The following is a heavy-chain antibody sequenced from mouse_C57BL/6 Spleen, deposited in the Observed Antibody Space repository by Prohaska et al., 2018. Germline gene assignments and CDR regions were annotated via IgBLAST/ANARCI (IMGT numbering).Heavy chain of an antibody. V-gene: IGHV1-61*01. J-gene: IGHJ4*01. D-gene: IGHD2-1*01. Sequence: DWVKQRPGQGLEWIGNIYPSDSETHYNQKFKDKATLTVDKSSSTAYMQLSSLTSEDSAVYYCARQGGNYVGDYAMDYWGQGTSVTVSS. CDR3: ARQGGNYVGDYAMDY. CDR2: IYPSDSET.